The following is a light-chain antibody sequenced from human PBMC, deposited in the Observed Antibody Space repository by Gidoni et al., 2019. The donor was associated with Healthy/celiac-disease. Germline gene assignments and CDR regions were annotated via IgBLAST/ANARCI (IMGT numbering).Light chain of an antibody. J-gene: IGKJ2*01. CDR2: AAS. V-gene: IGKV1-39*01. CDR1: QSISSY. Sequence: DIQMTQSPSSLSASVGDRVTNTCRASQSISSYLNWYQQKPGKAPKLRIYAASSLQSGVPSRFSGSGSETDFTLTISSLQPEYFATYYCQQSYSTPGRYTFGQGTKLEIK. CDR3: QQSYSTPGRYT.